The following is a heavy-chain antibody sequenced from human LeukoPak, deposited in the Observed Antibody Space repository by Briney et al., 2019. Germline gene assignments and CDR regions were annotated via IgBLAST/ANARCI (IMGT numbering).Heavy chain of an antibody. CDR2: ISSSSSTI. Sequence: GGSLRLSCAASGFTLSNYNMNWVRQAPGKGLEWVSHISSSSSTIYYADSVKGRFTVSRDNAKNSLYLQMNSLRDEDTAVYYCAREYGSGTPDFDYWGQGTLVSVSS. D-gene: IGHD3-10*01. V-gene: IGHV3-48*02. CDR1: GFTLSNYN. CDR3: AREYGSGTPDFDY. J-gene: IGHJ4*02.